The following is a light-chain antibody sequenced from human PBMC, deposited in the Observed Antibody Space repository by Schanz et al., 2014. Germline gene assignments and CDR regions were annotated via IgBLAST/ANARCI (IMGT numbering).Light chain of an antibody. CDR1: SSNIGSNP. Sequence: QSVLTQPPSASGPPGQRVTISCSGSSSNIGSNPVNWYQQLPRAAPTLLIYTSDQRPSGVPDRFSGSKSGTSASLAISGLQSEDEADYYCAAWDDSLNGLWVFGGGTKLTVL. CDR3: AAWDDSLNGLWV. J-gene: IGLJ3*02. CDR2: TSD. V-gene: IGLV1-44*01.